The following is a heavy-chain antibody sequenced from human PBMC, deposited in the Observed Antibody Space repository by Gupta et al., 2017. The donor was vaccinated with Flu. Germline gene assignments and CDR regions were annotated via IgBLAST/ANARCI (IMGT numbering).Heavy chain of an antibody. CDR2: IWYDGSNK. D-gene: IGHD2-21*01. CDR1: GFTFRSYG. Sequence: QVQLVESGGGVVQPGRSLRLSCAASGFTFRSYGMHWVGQAPGKGLEWVAVIWYDGSNKYYADSVKGRFTISRDNSTNTVDLQMNNLRAEDTAVYYCARDWRGEDYWGQGTLVAVSS. V-gene: IGHV3-33*01. J-gene: IGHJ4*02. CDR3: ARDWRGEDY.